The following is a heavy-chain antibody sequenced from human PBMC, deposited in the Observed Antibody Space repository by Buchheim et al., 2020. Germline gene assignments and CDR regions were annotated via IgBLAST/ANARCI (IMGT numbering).Heavy chain of an antibody. J-gene: IGHJ4*02. CDR1: GLHLTYFW. V-gene: IGHV5-51*01. D-gene: IGHD5-24*01. CDR2: VNAGDSMT. CDR3: ARGDGYKFDY. Sequence: EVLLVQSGAEVKEPGESLKISCQVSGLHLTYFWIDWVRQRPGKAPEWMGHVNAGDSMTRYSPSFAGQVTISVDTSTTTAYLSWSSLEASDTAIYLCARGDGYKFDYWGQGT.